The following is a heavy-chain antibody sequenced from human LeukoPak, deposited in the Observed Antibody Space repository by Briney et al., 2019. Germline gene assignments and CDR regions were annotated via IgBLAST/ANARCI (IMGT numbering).Heavy chain of an antibody. CDR3: ARGYSGLDY. CDR2: MNPNSGNT. J-gene: IGHJ4*02. V-gene: IGHV1-8*01. Sequence: ASVKISCKASGYTFTSYDINWLRQASGQGLEWMGWMNPNSGNTGYAQKFQGRVIMTRDTSISTAYMELSRLRSDDTAVYYCARGYSGLDYWGQGTLVTVSS. CDR1: GYTFTSYD. D-gene: IGHD1-26*01.